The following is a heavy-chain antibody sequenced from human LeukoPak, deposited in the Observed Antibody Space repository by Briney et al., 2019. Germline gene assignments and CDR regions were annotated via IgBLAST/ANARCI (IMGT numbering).Heavy chain of an antibody. J-gene: IGHJ4*02. CDR3: ARDRGGDGYKLDY. D-gene: IGHD3-10*01. CDR2: IYYSGST. Sequence: SETLSLTCTVSGGSISSYYWSWIRQPPGKGLEWIGYIYYSGSTNYNPSLKSRVTISVDTSKNQFSLKLSSVTAADTAVYYCARDRGGDGYKLDYWGQGTPVTVSS. V-gene: IGHV4-59*12. CDR1: GGSISSYY.